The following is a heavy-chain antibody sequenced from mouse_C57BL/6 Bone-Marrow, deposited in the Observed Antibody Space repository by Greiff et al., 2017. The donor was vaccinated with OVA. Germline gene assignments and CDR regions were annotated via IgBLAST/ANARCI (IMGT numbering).Heavy chain of an antibody. Sequence: QVQLQQSGAELVRPGTSVKMSCKASGYTFTNYWIGWAKQRPGHGLEWIGDIYPGGGYTNYNEKFKGKAPLTADKSSSTAYMQFSSLTSEDSAIYYCARAPPYYDGSGEGNARDDWGQGTSVTVAS. D-gene: IGHD1-1*01. V-gene: IGHV1-63*01. CDR2: IYPGGGYT. CDR3: ARAPPYYDGSGEGNARDD. CDR1: GYTFTNYW. J-gene: IGHJ4*01.